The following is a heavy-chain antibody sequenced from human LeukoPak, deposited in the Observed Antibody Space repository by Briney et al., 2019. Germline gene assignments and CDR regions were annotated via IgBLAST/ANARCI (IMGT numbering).Heavy chain of an antibody. CDR2: ISSSGDYK. CDR3: ARDGEMARASYFDY. CDR1: GFPFSSFS. J-gene: IGHJ4*02. V-gene: IGHV3-21*01. Sequence: GGSLRLSCAASGFPFSSFSMNWVRQAPGKGLEWVSSISSSGDYKYYADSMRGRFTISRDNAKNSLSLQMNNLRAEDAAVYYCARDGEMARASYFDYWGQGTLVTVSS. D-gene: IGHD5-24*01.